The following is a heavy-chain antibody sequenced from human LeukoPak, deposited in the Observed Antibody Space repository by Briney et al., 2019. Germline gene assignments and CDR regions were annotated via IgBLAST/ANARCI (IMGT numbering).Heavy chain of an antibody. Sequence: PSETLSLTCTVSGGSISSSSSYWGWIRQPPGKGLEWIGEINHSGSTNYNPSLKSRVTISVDTSKSQFSLKLSSVTAADTAVYYCARESRLIRYFDWQYYYHYYMDVWGKGTTVTISS. J-gene: IGHJ6*03. CDR3: ARESRLIRYFDWQYYYHYYMDV. CDR2: INHSGST. V-gene: IGHV4-39*07. CDR1: GGSISSSSSY. D-gene: IGHD3-9*01.